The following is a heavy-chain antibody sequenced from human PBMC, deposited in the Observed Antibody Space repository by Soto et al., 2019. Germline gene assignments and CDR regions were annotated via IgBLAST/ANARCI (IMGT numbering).Heavy chain of an antibody. CDR1: GGTFSSYA. CDR3: ARDSGGITIFGVVTRPPYGMDV. D-gene: IGHD3-3*01. J-gene: IGHJ6*02. Sequence: SVKVSCKASGGTFSSYAISWVRQAPGQGLEWMGGIIPIFGTANYTQKFQGRVTITADKSTSTAYMELSSLRSEDTAVYYCARDSGGITIFGVVTRPPYGMDVWGQGTTVTVSS. CDR2: IIPIFGTA. V-gene: IGHV1-69*06.